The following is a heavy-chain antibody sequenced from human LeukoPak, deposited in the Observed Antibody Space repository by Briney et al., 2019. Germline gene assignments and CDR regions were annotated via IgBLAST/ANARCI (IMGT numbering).Heavy chain of an antibody. CDR3: AKIGRKYDFWTGFYEEEVDYMDV. Sequence: GGSLRLSCAASGFTFSSYGMTWVRQAPGKGLEWVSGVSGSGSSTKHADSVKGRFTISRDNSKNTLSLQMNSLRVEDTAVYYCAKIGRKYDFWTGFYEEEVDYMDVWGKGTTVTVSS. D-gene: IGHD3-3*01. CDR2: VSGSGSST. J-gene: IGHJ6*03. CDR1: GFTFSSYG. V-gene: IGHV3-23*01.